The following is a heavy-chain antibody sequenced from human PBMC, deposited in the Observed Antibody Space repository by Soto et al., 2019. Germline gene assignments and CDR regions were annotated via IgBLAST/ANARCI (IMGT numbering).Heavy chain of an antibody. Sequence: SLTCSVSGYSVSSSDYYWAWIRQPPGKGLEWIGSMLYSGLTYYNPSLKSRVTLSVDTSKSQFSVRLNSVTASGTAVYYCAPLSVSLSGPYGIHVWGQGTTVTVSS. CDR2: MLYSGLT. CDR3: APLSVSLSGPYGIHV. V-gene: IGHV4-39*01. CDR1: GYSVSSSDYY. D-gene: IGHD2-15*01. J-gene: IGHJ6*02.